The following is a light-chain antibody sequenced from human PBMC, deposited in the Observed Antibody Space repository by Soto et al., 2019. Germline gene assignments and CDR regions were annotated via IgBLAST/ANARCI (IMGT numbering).Light chain of an antibody. J-gene: IGKJ1*01. Sequence: DIHMTQSPATLSASVGDRVTITCRASQTVSPWLAWYQQKPGAAPHLLIYKVSNLESGVPSRFSGSGSGADYSLTINGLQPDDFATYYCHHYNRGVTFGPRTKVEIK. V-gene: IGKV1-5*03. CDR1: QTVSPW. CDR3: HHYNRGVT. CDR2: KVS.